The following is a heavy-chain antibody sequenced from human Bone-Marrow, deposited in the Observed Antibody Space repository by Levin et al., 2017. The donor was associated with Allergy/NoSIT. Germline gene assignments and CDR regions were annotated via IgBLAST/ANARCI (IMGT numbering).Heavy chain of an antibody. D-gene: IGHD3-22*01. J-gene: IGHJ6*02. CDR3: ATDAENYYDSSGATYGMDV. V-gene: IGHV1-24*01. CDR2: FDPEDGET. CDR1: GYTLTELS. Sequence: ASVKVSCKVSGYTLTELSMHWVRQAPGKGLEWMGGFDPEDGETIYAQKFQGRVTMTEDTSTDTAYMELSSLRSEDTAVYYCATDAENYYDSSGATYGMDVWGQGTTVTVSS.